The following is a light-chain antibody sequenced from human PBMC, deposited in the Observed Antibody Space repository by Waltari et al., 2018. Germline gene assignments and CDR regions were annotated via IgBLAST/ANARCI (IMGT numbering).Light chain of an antibody. Sequence: DIQMTQSPSTLSASVGDRVTITCRASQSISSWLAWYQQKPGIAPKHLIYKASSLESGVPSRFSGSGSGTEFTLTISSLQPDDFATYYCQQCNSYPYTFGQGTKLEIK. V-gene: IGKV1-5*03. CDR1: QSISSW. CDR3: QQCNSYPYT. J-gene: IGKJ2*01. CDR2: KAS.